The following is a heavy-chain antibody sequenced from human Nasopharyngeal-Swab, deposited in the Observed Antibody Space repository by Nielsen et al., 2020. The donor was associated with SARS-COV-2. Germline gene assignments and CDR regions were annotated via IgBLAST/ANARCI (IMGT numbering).Heavy chain of an antibody. D-gene: IGHD5-18*01. J-gene: IGHJ4*02. CDR1: DVSINTYY. V-gene: IGHV4-59*03. CDR3: AATRYSYGPFFDY. Sequence: SETLSLTCTVSDVSINTYYWSWIRQFPGKGLEWLGHIYHTGTTNYNPSLKSRIIISVDTSKNQFSFSLNLSSVTAADTALYYCAATRYSYGPFFDYWAQGTQVTVSS. CDR2: IYHTGTT.